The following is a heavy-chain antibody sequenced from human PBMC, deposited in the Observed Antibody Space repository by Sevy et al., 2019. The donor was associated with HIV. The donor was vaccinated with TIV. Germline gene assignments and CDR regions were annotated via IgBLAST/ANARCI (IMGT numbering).Heavy chain of an antibody. V-gene: IGHV1-3*01. J-gene: IGHJ6*03. CDR1: GYTFTSYA. CDR2: INAGNGNT. D-gene: IGHD2-2*01. CDR3: AGGSGIVVVPAAIPMDV. Sequence: ASVKVSCKASGYTFTSYAMHWVRQAPGQRLEWMGWINAGNGNTKYSQKFQGRVTITRDTSASTAYMELSSLRSEDTAVYYGAGGSGIVVVPAAIPMDVWGKGTTVTVSS.